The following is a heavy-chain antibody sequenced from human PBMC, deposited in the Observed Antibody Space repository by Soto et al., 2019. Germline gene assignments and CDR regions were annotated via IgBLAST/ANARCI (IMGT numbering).Heavy chain of an antibody. D-gene: IGHD3-22*01. V-gene: IGHV4-34*01. J-gene: IGHJ6*02. Sequence: SKTVSVTCVVYGGSFSGYYWSWIRQPPGKGLEWIGEINHSGSTNYNPSLKSRVTISVDTSKNQFSLKLSSVTAADTAVYYCARGKGADSSGYYYYYYGMDVWGQGTTVTVSS. CDR1: GGSFSGYY. CDR3: ARGKGADSSGYYYYYYGMDV. CDR2: INHSGST.